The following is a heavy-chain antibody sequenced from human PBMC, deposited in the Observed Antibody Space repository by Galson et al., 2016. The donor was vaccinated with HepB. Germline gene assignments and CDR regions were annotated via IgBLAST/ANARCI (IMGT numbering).Heavy chain of an antibody. CDR2: IRGNAGEA. V-gene: IGHV3-23*01. CDR3: AKGPPPGFGNYYYYNGMDV. J-gene: IGHJ6*02. D-gene: IGHD3-10*01. Sequence: SLRLSCAASQLTLTNNAMSWIRQAPGKGLEWVATIRGNAGEAYYVDSVKGRFTISRDNSENRLYLQMSSLRVDDTAVYYYAKGPPPGFGNYYYYNGMDVWGQGTTVTVSS. CDR1: QLTLTNNA.